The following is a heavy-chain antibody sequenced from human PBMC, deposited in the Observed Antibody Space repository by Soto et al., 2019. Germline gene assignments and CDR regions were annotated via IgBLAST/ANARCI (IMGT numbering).Heavy chain of an antibody. CDR2: IYYSGST. Sequence: PSETLSLTCTVSGGSVSSGSYYWSWIRQPPGKGLEWIGYIYYSGSTNYNPSLKSRVTISVDTSKNQFSLKLSSVTAADTAVYYCARELTTVTTLLYYYGMAVWRHGTTVTVSS. D-gene: IGHD4-17*01. J-gene: IGHJ6*02. CDR1: GGSVSSGSYY. CDR3: ARELTTVTTLLYYYGMAV. V-gene: IGHV4-61*01.